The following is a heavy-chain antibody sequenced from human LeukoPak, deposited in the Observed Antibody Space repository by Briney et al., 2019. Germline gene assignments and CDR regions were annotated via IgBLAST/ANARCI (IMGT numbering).Heavy chain of an antibody. J-gene: IGHJ5*02. CDR3: ARYGLGSGSYFVWFDP. V-gene: IGHV4-59*08. D-gene: IGHD1-26*01. Sequence: SETLSLTCTVSGGSISSYYWSWIRQPPGKGLEWIGYIYYSGSTNYNPSLKSRVTISVDTSKNQFSLKLSSVTAADTAVYYCARYGLGSGSYFVWFDPWGQGTLVTVSS. CDR2: IYYSGST. CDR1: GGSISSYY.